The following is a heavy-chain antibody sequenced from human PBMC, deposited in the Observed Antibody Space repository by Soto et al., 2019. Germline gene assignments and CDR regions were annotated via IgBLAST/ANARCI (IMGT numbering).Heavy chain of an antibody. J-gene: IGHJ6*02. Sequence: GASVKVSCKASGGTFSSYAISWVRQAPGQGLEWMGGIIPIFGTANYAQKFQGRVTITADESTSTAYMELSSLRSEDTAVYYCAIRVGDTKNYYYGMDVWGQGTTVTVSS. CDR1: GGTFSSYA. D-gene: IGHD1-26*01. CDR2: IIPIFGTA. V-gene: IGHV1-69*13. CDR3: AIRVGDTKNYYYGMDV.